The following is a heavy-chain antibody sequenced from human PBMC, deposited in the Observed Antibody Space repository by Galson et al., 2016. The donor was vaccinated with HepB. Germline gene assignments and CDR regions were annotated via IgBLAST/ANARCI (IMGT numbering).Heavy chain of an antibody. D-gene: IGHD6-13*01. V-gene: IGHV3-23*01. CDR2: ISGSGGST. Sequence: SLRLSCAASGFTFSSYAMSWVRQAPGKGLEWVSAISGSGGSTYYADSVKGRFTISRDNSKNTLYLQMNSLRAEDTDVYYCAKASSPGYYYGMDVWGQGTTVTVSS. CDR1: GFTFSSYA. CDR3: AKASSPGYYYGMDV. J-gene: IGHJ6*02.